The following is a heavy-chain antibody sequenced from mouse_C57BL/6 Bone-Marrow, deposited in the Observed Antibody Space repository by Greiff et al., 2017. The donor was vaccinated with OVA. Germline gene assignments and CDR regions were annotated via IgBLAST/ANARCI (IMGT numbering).Heavy chain of an antibody. CDR3: ARQALYFDV. Sequence: EVKLVESGGGLVQPGGSLKLSCAASGFTFSDYYMYWVRQTPEKRLEWVAYISNGGGSTYYQDTVKGRFTISRDNAKNTLYLQMSRLKSEDTAMYYCARQALYFDVWGTGTTVTVSS. CDR1: GFTFSDYY. J-gene: IGHJ1*03. CDR2: ISNGGGST. V-gene: IGHV5-12*01.